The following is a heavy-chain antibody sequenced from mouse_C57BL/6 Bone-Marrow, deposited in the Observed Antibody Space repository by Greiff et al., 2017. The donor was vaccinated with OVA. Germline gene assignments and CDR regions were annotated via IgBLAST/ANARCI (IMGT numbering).Heavy chain of an antibody. J-gene: IGHJ3*01. CDR1: GFNIKDDY. V-gene: IGHV14-4*01. CDR2: IDPENGDT. CDR3: TTSPIYGYPLAY. D-gene: IGHD2-2*01. Sequence: VQLQQSGAELVRPGASVKLSCTASGFNIKDDYMHWVKQRPEQGLEWIGWIDPENGDTEYASKFQGKATITADTSSNTAYLQLSSLTSEDTAVYYCTTSPIYGYPLAYWGQGTLVTVSA.